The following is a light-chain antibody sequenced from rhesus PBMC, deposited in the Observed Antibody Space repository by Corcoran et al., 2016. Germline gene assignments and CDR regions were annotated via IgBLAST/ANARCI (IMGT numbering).Light chain of an antibody. CDR1: QSIRSW. V-gene: IGKV1-22*01. J-gene: IGKJ2*01. CDR3: QQYNSSPYS. Sequence: DIQMTQSPSSLSASVGDTVTITCRASQSIRSWLAWYQQTPGKAPNLLNYKASTLQSGVPSRFSGSGSGTDVTLTISSLQSEDFATYYWQQYNSSPYSFGQGTKVEIK. CDR2: KAS.